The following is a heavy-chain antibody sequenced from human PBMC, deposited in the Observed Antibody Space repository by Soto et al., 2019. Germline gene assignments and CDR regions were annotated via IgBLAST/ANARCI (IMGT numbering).Heavy chain of an antibody. CDR1: GYTFTGYY. J-gene: IGHJ6*02. Sequence: GASVKVSCKASGYTFTGYYMHWVRQAPGQGLEWMGWINPNSGGTNYAQKFQGRVTMTRDTSISTAYMELSRLRSDDTAVYYCARDLKAARPPDYYYYYGMDVWGQGTTVTVPS. D-gene: IGHD6-6*01. V-gene: IGHV1-2*02. CDR3: ARDLKAARPPDYYYYYGMDV. CDR2: INPNSGGT.